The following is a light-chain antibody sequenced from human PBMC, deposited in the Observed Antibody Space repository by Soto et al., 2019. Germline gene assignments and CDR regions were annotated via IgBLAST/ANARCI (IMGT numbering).Light chain of an antibody. CDR3: QQYAFSTWT. CDR2: GAS. Sequence: EVVFTQAPGTLYLSPGERATLSCRASQSVSSSYLAWYQQKHGQAPRLIIYGASRRATGIPERFSGSGSGTERTRTISRLEPEDFAVDYCQQYAFSTWTFGQGTKVDIK. V-gene: IGKV3-20*01. J-gene: IGKJ1*01. CDR1: QSVSSSY.